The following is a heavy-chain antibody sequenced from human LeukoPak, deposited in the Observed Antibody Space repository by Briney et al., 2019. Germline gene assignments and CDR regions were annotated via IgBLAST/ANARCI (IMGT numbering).Heavy chain of an antibody. CDR2: VDPNRGAS. CDR3: ARENYGHLDY. Sequence: ASVKVSCKPSAYTFTDRYIHWVRQAPGQGLEWMGWVDPNRGASKYAQKFQGRVTMTRDTSISTVYLELSSLTSDDTAVYYCARENYGHLDYWGQGTLVTVSS. J-gene: IGHJ4*02. V-gene: IGHV1-2*02. D-gene: IGHD3-16*01. CDR1: AYTFTDRY.